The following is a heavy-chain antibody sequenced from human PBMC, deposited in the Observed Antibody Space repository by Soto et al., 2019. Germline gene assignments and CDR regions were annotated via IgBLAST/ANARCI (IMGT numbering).Heavy chain of an antibody. J-gene: IGHJ4*02. Sequence: QVQLVESGGGVVQPGRSLRLSCAASGFTFSSYVMHWVRQAPGKGLEWVAVISYDGSNKYYADSVKGRFTISRDNSKNALYLQMNSLRAEDTAVYYCARDRTTGVVLDYWGQGTLVTVSS. CDR2: ISYDGSNK. CDR1: GFTFSSYV. D-gene: IGHD3-3*01. V-gene: IGHV3-30-3*01. CDR3: ARDRTTGVVLDY.